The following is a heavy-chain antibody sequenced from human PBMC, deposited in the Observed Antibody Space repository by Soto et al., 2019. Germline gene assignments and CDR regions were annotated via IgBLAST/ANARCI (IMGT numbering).Heavy chain of an antibody. CDR3: ASSGGDYGGNSEDY. V-gene: IGHV1-69*12. D-gene: IGHD4-17*01. CDR1: GGTFSSYA. Sequence: QVQLVQSGAEVKKPGSSVQVSCKASGGTFSSYAISWVRQAPGQGLEWMGGIIPIFGTANYAQKFQDRVTITADESTSTAYMELSSLRSEDTAVYYCASSGGDYGGNSEDYWGQGTLVTVSS. J-gene: IGHJ4*02. CDR2: IIPIFGTA.